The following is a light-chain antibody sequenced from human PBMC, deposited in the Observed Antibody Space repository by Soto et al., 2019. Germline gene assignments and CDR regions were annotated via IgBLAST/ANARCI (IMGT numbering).Light chain of an antibody. CDR2: GAS. Sequence: EIVLTQSPGTLSLSPGERATLSCRASQSVSSSFLAWYQLKPGQAPRLLIDGASSMATGIPDRFSGSGSGTDFTLTISRLEPEDFAVYYCQQYDNSPWTFGQGTKVEIK. CDR3: QQYDNSPWT. V-gene: IGKV3-20*01. CDR1: QSVSSSF. J-gene: IGKJ1*01.